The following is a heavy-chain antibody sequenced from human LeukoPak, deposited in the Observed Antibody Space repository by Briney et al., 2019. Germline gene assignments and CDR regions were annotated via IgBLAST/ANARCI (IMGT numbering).Heavy chain of an antibody. Sequence: ASVKVSCKASGYTFTSYYMHWAQQALGQGLEWMGIINPSGGSTSYAQKFQGRVTMTRDTSTSTVYMELSSLRSEDTAVYYCAREKMATISHYGMDVWGQGTTVTVSS. D-gene: IGHD5-24*01. J-gene: IGHJ6*02. CDR2: INPSGGST. CDR1: GYTFTSYY. CDR3: AREKMATISHYGMDV. V-gene: IGHV1-46*01.